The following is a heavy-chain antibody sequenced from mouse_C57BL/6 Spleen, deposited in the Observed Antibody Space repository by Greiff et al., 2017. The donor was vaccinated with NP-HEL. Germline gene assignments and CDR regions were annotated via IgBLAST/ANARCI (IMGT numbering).Heavy chain of an antibody. CDR2: IYPSDSET. CDR3: ARSTTAVFDY. J-gene: IGHJ2*01. CDR1: GYTFTSYW. D-gene: IGHD1-2*01. V-gene: IGHV1-61*01. Sequence: VQLQQPGAELVRPGSSVKLSCKASGYTFTSYWMDWVKQRPGQGLEWIGNIYPSDSETHYNQKFKDKATLTEDKSSSTAYMQLSSLTSEDSAVYYCARSTTAVFDYWGQGTTLTVSS.